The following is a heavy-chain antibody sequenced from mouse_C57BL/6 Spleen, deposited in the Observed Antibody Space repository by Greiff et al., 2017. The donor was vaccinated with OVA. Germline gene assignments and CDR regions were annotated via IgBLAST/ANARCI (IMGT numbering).Heavy chain of an antibody. CDR2: IDPSDSET. CDR1: GYTFTSYW. Sequence: QVQLQQPGAELVRPGSSVKLSCKASGYTFTSYWMHWVKQRPIQGLAWIGNIDPSDSETHYNQKFKDKATLTVDKSSSTAYMQLSSLTSEDSAVYYCARYLSNFPYWYFDVWGTGTTVTVSS. CDR3: ARYLSNFPYWYFDV. J-gene: IGHJ1*03. V-gene: IGHV1-52*01. D-gene: IGHD4-1*01.